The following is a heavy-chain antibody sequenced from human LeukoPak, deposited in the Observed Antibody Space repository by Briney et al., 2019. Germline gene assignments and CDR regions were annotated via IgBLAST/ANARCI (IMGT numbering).Heavy chain of an antibody. V-gene: IGHV3-49*03. CDR1: GFTFGDYA. Sequence: PGRSLRLSCTASGFTFGDYAMSWFRQAPGKGLECVAFIKSKVYGGTTKYAASVKGRFTVSRDDSKTTAYLQMDSLKTEDTGVYYCTRDIVGGYGYFDYWGQGALVTVSS. J-gene: IGHJ4*03. CDR2: IKSKVYGGTT. D-gene: IGHD1-26*01. CDR3: TRDIVGGYGYFDY.